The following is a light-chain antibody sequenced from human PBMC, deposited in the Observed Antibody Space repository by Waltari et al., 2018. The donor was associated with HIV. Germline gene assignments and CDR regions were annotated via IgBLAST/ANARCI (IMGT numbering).Light chain of an antibody. CDR2: RNN. CDR1: SSNIGTNY. CDR3: AAWDDSLSGWV. V-gene: IGLV1-47*01. Sequence: QSVLTQPPSASGTPGQRVTISCSGSSSNIGTNYVYWYHQLPGTAPKILIYRNNHRPSGVPDRFSGSKSGTSASLDISGLRSEDEADYYCAAWDDSLSGWVFGGGTKLTVL. J-gene: IGLJ3*02.